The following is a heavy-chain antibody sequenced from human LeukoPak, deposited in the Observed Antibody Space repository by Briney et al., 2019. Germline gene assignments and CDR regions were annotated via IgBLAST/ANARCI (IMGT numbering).Heavy chain of an antibody. CDR3: VRHDGRGGATMGALDS. D-gene: IGHD5-12*01. Sequence: SETLSLTCTVSGGSISSSSHHWGWIRQSPGKGLEWIGSVYYGRTIYYNPSLNSRVTISEVTSKDQFTLQLNSVTAADTAVYYCVRHDGRGGATMGALDSWGRGSLVTVSS. V-gene: IGHV4-39*01. CDR2: VYYGRTI. CDR1: GGSISSSSHH. J-gene: IGHJ4*02.